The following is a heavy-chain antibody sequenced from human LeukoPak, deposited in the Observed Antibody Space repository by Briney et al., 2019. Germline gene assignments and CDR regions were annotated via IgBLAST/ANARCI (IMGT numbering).Heavy chain of an antibody. V-gene: IGHV3-33*01. CDR1: GFTFSSYG. D-gene: IGHD1-26*01. Sequence: PGRSLRLSCAASGFTFSSYGMHWVRQAPGKGLEWVAVIWYDGSNKYYADSVKGRFTISRDNSKYTLYLQMNSLRAEDTAVYYCARDATTLGATIGMDVWGQGTTVTVSS. CDR3: ARDATTLGATIGMDV. J-gene: IGHJ6*02. CDR2: IWYDGSNK.